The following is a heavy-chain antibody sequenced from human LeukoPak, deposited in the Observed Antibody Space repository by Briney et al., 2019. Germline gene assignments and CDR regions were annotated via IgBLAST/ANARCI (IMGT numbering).Heavy chain of an antibody. J-gene: IGHJ4*02. CDR3: ALNRLGYCSGGSCYYFDY. CDR2: INPNNGGT. Sequence: ASVKVSCKASGYTFTGYYMHWVRQAPGQGLEWMGWINPNNGGTNYAQKFQGRVTITRDTSISTAYMELSRLRSDDTAVYYCALNRLGYCSGGSCYYFDYWGQGTLVTVSS. V-gene: IGHV1-2*02. CDR1: GYTFTGYY. D-gene: IGHD2-15*01.